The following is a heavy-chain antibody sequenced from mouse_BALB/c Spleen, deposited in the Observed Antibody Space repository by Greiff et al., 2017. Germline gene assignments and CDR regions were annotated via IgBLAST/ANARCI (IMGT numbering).Heavy chain of an antibody. CDR1: GDSITSGY. CDR3: ARSPSYDGYYYFDY. CDR2: ISYSGST. J-gene: IGHJ2*01. Sequence: EVKLVESGPSLVKPSQTLSLTCSVTGDSITSGYWNWIRKFPGNKLEYMGYISYSGSTYYNPSLKSRISITRDTSKNQYYLQLNSVTTEDTAIYYCARSPSYDGYYYFDYWGQGTTLTVSS. D-gene: IGHD2-3*01. V-gene: IGHV3-8*02.